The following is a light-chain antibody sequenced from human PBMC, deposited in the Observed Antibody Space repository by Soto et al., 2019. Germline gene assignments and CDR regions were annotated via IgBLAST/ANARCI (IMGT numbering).Light chain of an antibody. CDR2: DAS. J-gene: IGKJ4*01. CDR3: QRSSNWPLT. V-gene: IGKV3-11*01. CDR1: QSVSSY. Sequence: EIVLTQSPATLSLSPGERATLSCRASQSVSSYLAWYQQKPGQAPRLLIYDASNRATGIPARFSGSGSGTDFTLTISSLEPEDFAVYYCQRSSNWPLTFGGGTKVEIK.